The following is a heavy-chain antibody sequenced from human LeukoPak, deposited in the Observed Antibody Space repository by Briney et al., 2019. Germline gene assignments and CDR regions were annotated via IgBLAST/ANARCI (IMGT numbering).Heavy chain of an antibody. Sequence: SETLSLTCTVSGGSISSYYWSWIRQPPGKGLEWIGYIYYSGSTNYNPSLKSRVTISVDTSKNQFSLKLSSVTAADTAVYYCARVSCSGGSCYYYYYGMDVWGQGTTVTVSS. J-gene: IGHJ6*02. CDR2: IYYSGST. D-gene: IGHD2-15*01. CDR1: GGSISSYY. CDR3: ARVSCSGGSCYYYYYGMDV. V-gene: IGHV4-59*01.